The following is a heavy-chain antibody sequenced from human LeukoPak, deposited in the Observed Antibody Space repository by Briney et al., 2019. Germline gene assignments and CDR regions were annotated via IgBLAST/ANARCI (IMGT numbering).Heavy chain of an antibody. V-gene: IGHV4-39*01. J-gene: IGHJ5*02. D-gene: IGHD1-26*01. CDR2: IYYSGST. CDR3: ARVVGPTRKFDL. CDR1: GGSITSSSYF. Sequence: SETKILTCAVSGGSITSSSYFWGRIRQPPGKGLEWIASIYYSGSTYYNPSLKSRVTISVDTSKTQFSLKLSSVTAADTAVYFCARVVGPTRKFDLWGRGTVLTVSS.